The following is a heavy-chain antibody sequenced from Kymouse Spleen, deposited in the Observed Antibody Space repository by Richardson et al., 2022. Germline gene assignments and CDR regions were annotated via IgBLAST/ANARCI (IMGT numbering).Heavy chain of an antibody. CDR3: ARHGSSGWNSFDY. CDR1: GGSISSSSYY. J-gene: IGHJ4*02. D-gene: IGHD6-19*01. Sequence: QLQLQESGPGLVKPSETLSLTCTVSGGSISSSSYYWGWIRQPPGKGLEWIGSIYYSGSTYYNPSLKSRVTISVDTSKNQFSLKLSSVTAADTAVYYCARHGSSGWNSFDYWGQGTLVTVSS. CDR2: IYYSGST. V-gene: IGHV4-39*01.